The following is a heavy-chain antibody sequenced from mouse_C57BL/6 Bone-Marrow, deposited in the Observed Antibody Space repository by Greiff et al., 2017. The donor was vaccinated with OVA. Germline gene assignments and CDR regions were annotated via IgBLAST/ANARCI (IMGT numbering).Heavy chain of an antibody. CDR1: GFTFTDYY. Sequence: EVNLVESGGGLVQPGGSLSLSCAASGFTFTDYYMSWVRQPPGKALEWLGFIRNKANGYTTEYSASVKGRFTISRDNSQSILYLQMNALRAEDSATYYCALIYYDYDKDYWGQGTTLTVSS. D-gene: IGHD2-4*01. CDR3: ALIYYDYDKDY. V-gene: IGHV7-3*01. J-gene: IGHJ2*01. CDR2: IRNKANGYTT.